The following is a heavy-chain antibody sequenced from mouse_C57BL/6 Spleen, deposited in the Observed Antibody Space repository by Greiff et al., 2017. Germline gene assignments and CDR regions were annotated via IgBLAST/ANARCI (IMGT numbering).Heavy chain of an antibody. Sequence: QVQLQQPGTELVKPGASVKLSCKASGYTFTSYWMHWVKQRPGQGLEWIGNINPSNGGTNYNEKFKSKATLTVDKSSSTAYMQLSSLTSEDSAVXYCARWGYYSNYHWYCDVWGTGTTVTVSS. CDR2: INPSNGGT. CDR3: ARWGYYSNYHWYCDV. J-gene: IGHJ1*03. CDR1: GYTFTSYW. V-gene: IGHV1-53*01. D-gene: IGHD2-5*01.